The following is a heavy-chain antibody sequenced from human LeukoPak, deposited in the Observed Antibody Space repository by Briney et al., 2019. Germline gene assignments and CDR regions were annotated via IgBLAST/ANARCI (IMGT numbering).Heavy chain of an antibody. V-gene: IGHV3-23*01. CDR3: AKDFYGSGSYYFDY. J-gene: IGHJ4*02. D-gene: IGHD3-10*01. CDR1: EFTFSSYA. CDR2: ISGGGGAT. Sequence: GGSLRLSCVASEFTFSSYAMSWVRQAPGKGLEWVSGISGGGGATYYADSVKGRFTISRDNSKNTLYLQMNSLTAEDTAVYYCAKDFYGSGSYYFDYWGQGTLVTVSS.